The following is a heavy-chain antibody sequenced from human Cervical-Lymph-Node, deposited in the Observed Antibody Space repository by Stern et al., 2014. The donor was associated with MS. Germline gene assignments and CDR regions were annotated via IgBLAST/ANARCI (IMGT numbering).Heavy chain of an antibody. CDR3: AREGTYYYDRTSFYAFDA. J-gene: IGHJ4*02. CDR1: GYSISSGYY. D-gene: IGHD3-22*01. CDR2: IYPGGST. V-gene: IGHV4-38-2*02. Sequence: VQLQESGPGLVKPSETLSLTCTVSGYSISSGYYWGWIRQPPGKGLEWLGTIYPGGSTNYNRSQKGRVTISVDTARNQFSVKRSSGTAADTAVYFCAREGTYYYDRTSFYAFDAWGQGTLVTASS.